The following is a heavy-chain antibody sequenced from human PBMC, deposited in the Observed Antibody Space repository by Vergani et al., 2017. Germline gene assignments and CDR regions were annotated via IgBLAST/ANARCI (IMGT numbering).Heavy chain of an antibody. Sequence: QVQLQESGPGLVKPSQTLSLTCTVSGGSISSGGYYWSWIRQHPGKGLEWIGYIYYSGSTYYNPSLKSRVTISVDTSKNQFSLKLSSVTAADTAVYYCAREEGYYYGSGSYFYNWFDPWGQGTLVTVSS. V-gene: IGHV4-30-4*08. J-gene: IGHJ5*02. CDR2: IYYSGST. CDR1: GGSISSGGYY. CDR3: AREEGYYYGSGSYFYNWFDP. D-gene: IGHD3-10*01.